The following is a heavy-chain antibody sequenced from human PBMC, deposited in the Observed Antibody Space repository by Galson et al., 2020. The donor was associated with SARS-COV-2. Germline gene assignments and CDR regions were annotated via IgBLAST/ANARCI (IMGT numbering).Heavy chain of an antibody. J-gene: IGHJ4*02. V-gene: IGHV3-30*18. D-gene: IGHD3-16*02. CDR2: ISYDGSNK. CDR1: GFTFSSYG. Sequence: GESLKISCAASGFTFSSYGMHWVRQAPGKGLEWVAVISYDGSNKYYADSVKGRFTISRDNSKNTLYLQMNSLRAEDTAVYYCAKDGGVNLGYPEYYFDYWGQGTLVTVSS. CDR3: AKDGGVNLGYPEYYFDY.